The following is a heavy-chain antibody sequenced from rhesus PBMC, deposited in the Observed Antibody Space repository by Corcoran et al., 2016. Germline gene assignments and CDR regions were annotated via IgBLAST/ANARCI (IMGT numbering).Heavy chain of an antibody. CDR1: GFTFSSYE. CDR3: TVLFDV. Sequence: DVQLVESGGGLVKPGGSLRLSCVASGFTFSSYERHWVRQAPGNGLGLVSVISEGGGTPYYADSGKGRFTISRDNAKNSLFLQMSGLRAEDTAVYYCTVLFDVWGPGVLVTVSS. D-gene: IGHD6-13*01. CDR2: ISEGGGTP. V-gene: IGHV3-100*02. J-gene: IGHJ5-1*01.